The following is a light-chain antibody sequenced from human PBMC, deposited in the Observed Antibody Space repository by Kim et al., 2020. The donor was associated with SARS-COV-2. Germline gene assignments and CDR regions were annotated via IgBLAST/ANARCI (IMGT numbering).Light chain of an antibody. CDR3: QQSYSTPPCT. CDR2: AAS. J-gene: IGKJ2*02. CDR1: QSISSY. V-gene: IGKV1-39*01. Sequence: DIQMTQSPSSLSASVGDRVTITCRASQSISSYLNWYQQKPGKAPKLLIYAASSLQSGVPSRFSGSGSGTDFTLTTSSLQPEDFATYYCQQSYSTPPCTFGQGTKLEI.